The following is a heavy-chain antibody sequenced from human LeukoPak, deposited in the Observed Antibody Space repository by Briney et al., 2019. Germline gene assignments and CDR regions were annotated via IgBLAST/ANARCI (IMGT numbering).Heavy chain of an antibody. D-gene: IGHD4-17*01. J-gene: IGHJ3*02. CDR2: IYYSGST. CDR3: ARSPSYGDAPYDAFDI. Sequence: SETLSLTCTVSGGSISSYYWSWIRQPPGKGLEWIGYIYYSGSTNYNPSLKSRVTISVDTSKNQFSLKLSSVTAADTAVYYCARSPSYGDAPYDAFDIWGQGTMVTVSS. V-gene: IGHV4-59*01. CDR1: GGSISSYY.